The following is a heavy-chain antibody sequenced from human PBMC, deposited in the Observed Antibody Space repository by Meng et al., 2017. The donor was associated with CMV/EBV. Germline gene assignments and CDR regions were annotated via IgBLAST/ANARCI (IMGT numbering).Heavy chain of an antibody. V-gene: IGHV1-3*01. CDR3: ARDFSWDSSGYHY. J-gene: IGHJ4*02. Sequence: CKTSGYTFNSYAMHWVRQAPGQRLEWMGWINAGNGNTKYSRKFQGGVTITRDTSASTAYMELSSLGSEDTAVYYCARDFSWDSSGYHYWGQGTLVTVSS. CDR1: GYTFNSYA. D-gene: IGHD3-22*01. CDR2: INAGNGNT.